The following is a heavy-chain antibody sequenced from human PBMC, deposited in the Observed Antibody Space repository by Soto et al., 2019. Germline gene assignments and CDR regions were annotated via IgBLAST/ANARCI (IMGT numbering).Heavy chain of an antibody. Sequence: EVQLVESGGGLVKPGGSLRLSCAASGFTFSSYSMNWVRQAPGTGLEWVSSISSSSSYIYYADSVKGRFTISRDNAKHSLYLQMNSLRAEDTAVYYCARDELELRLCLGFDLWGRGTLVTVSS. CDR3: ARDELELRLCLGFDL. V-gene: IGHV3-21*01. CDR2: ISSSSSYI. CDR1: GFTFSSYS. J-gene: IGHJ2*01. D-gene: IGHD1-7*01.